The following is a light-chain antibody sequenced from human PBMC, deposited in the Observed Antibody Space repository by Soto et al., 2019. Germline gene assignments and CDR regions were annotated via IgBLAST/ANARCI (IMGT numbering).Light chain of an antibody. CDR3: QKLHDYPIT. CDR2: AAS. V-gene: IGKV1-9*01. J-gene: IGKJ5*01. CDR1: QGIDSS. Sequence: DLLLTQSPSSLSQSVGHRVTITYKASQGIDSSFAWYQQKPGKAPKLLIYAASSLQSGVPSRFSGSGSGTDFTLTISSLQPEEFATYCCQKLHDYPITVGNGKRLAIK.